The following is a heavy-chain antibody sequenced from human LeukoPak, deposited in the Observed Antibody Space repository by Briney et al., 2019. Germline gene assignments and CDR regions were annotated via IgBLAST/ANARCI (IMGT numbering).Heavy chain of an antibody. V-gene: IGHV3-11*04. Sequence: PGGSLRLSCAASGFTFSNYYMSWIRQAPGKGREWVSYISGSGSTIYYADSVKGRFTISRDNAKNSLYLQMNSLRAEDTAVYYCARDTSSSWYLGHHGANYWYFDLWGRGTLVTVSS. D-gene: IGHD6-13*01. J-gene: IGHJ2*01. CDR3: ARDTSSSWYLGHHGANYWYFDL. CDR1: GFTFSNYY. CDR2: ISGSGSTI.